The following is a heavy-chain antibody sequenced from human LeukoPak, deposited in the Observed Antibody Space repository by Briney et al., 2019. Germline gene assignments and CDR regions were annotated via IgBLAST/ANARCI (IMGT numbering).Heavy chain of an antibody. CDR3: ARGELRYFDWTDY. CDR2: IWYDGSNK. Sequence: TGGSLRLSCAASGFTFSSCGMHWVRQAPAKGLEGVAVIWYDGSNKYYADSVKGRFTISRDNSKNTLYLQMNSLRAEDTAVYYCARGELRYFDWTDYWGQGTLVTVSS. CDR1: GFTFSSCG. V-gene: IGHV3-33*01. J-gene: IGHJ4*02. D-gene: IGHD3-9*01.